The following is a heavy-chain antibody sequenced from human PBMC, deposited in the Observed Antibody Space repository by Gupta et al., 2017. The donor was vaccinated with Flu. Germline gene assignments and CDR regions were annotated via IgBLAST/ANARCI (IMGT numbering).Heavy chain of an antibody. V-gene: IGHV3-48*03. CDR1: GFTFCSYE. Sequence: EVQLVESGGGLVRPGGSLRRSCAASGFTFCSYEMNWVRQFPGKGLNWVAYISGSGSTIYYAYSVKGRFTISRDNANNSVYLQMNSLRAEYTAVYYSASDYSRGDCYPNWGQGTLVTVSS. J-gene: IGHJ4*02. D-gene: IGHD2-21*02. CDR3: ASDYSRGDCYPN. CDR2: ISGSGSTI.